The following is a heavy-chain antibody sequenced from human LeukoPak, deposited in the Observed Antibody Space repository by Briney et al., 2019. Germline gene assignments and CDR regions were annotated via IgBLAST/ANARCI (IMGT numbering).Heavy chain of an antibody. CDR1: GFTFSSYG. CDR2: ISASGGST. V-gene: IGHV3-23*01. CDR3: GKDGPEHSRSVGELDY. D-gene: IGHD3-10*01. Sequence: GGSLRLSCAASGFTFSSYGISWVRQVPGKGLEWVSAISASGGSTYYADSVKGRFTISRDNSKNTLYLQMNSLRAEDTAVYYCGKDGPEHSRSVGELDYWGQGTLVTVSS. J-gene: IGHJ4*02.